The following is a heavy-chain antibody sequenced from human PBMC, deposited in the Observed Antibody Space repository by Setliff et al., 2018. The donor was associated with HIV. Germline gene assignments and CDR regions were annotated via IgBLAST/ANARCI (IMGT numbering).Heavy chain of an antibody. CDR1: GGTFSRNP. CDR3: ATAGEMATIGYSYYYMGV. D-gene: IGHD3-10*01. CDR2: ITPIFGTT. V-gene: IGHV1-69*01. J-gene: IGHJ6*03. Sequence: KVSCKASGGTFSRNPISWVRQAPGQGLEWMGGITPIFGTTKYTQKFQGRVTITADESRTTAYLDLNSLRSEDTAVYYCATAGEMATIGYSYYYMGVWGKGTTVTVSS.